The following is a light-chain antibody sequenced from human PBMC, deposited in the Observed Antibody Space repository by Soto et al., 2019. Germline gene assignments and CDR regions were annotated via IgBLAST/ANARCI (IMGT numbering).Light chain of an antibody. J-gene: IGLJ1*01. CDR2: EVS. Sequence: QSVLAQPSSVSGSPGQSITISCTGTSTDVGGYNYVSWYQHHPGKGPKLIIYEVSNRPSGVSDRFSGSKSGNKASLIISNLEAEHESDYYCGSYTSTDTPFVFGTGTKVTVL. V-gene: IGLV2-14*01. CDR1: STDVGGYNY. CDR3: GSYTSTDTPFV.